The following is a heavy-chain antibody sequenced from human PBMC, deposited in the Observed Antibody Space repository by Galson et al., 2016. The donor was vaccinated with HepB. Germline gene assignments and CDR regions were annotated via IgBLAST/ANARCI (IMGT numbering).Heavy chain of an antibody. CDR2: ISNDGSNY. CDR3: ARGESKYYDFWSGNYYYFMDV. D-gene: IGHD3-3*01. Sequence: SLRLSCAASGFIFSTYAMHWVRQAPGKGLEWVAIISNDGSNYYSADSVKGRFTIPRDNSKNTLYLQMNSLRVDDTAVYYCARGESKYYDFWSGNYYYFMDVWGKGTTVTVSS. CDR1: GFIFSTYA. J-gene: IGHJ6*03. V-gene: IGHV3-30-3*01.